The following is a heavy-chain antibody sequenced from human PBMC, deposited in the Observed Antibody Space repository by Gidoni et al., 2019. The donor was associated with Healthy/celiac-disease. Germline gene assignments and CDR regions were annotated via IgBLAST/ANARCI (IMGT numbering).Heavy chain of an antibody. Sequence: QVQLVQSGAEVKKPGSSVKVSCKASGGTFSSYAISWVRQAPGQGLEWMGRIIPILGIANYAQKFQGRVTITADKSTSTAYMELSSLRSEDTAVYYCATITFGGVIVKGPVDYWGQGTLVTVSS. CDR3: ATITFGGVIVKGPVDY. J-gene: IGHJ4*02. CDR1: GGTFSSYA. D-gene: IGHD3-16*02. V-gene: IGHV1-69*04. CDR2: IIPILGIA.